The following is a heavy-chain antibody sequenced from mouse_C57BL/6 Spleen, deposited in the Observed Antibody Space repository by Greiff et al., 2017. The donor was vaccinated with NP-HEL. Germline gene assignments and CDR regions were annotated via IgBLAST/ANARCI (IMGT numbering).Heavy chain of an antibody. V-gene: IGHV3-6*01. Sequence: DVQLQESGPGLVKPSQSLSLTCSVTGYSITSGYYWNWIRQFPGNKLEWMGYISYDGSNNYNPSLKNRISITRDTSKNQFFLKLNSVTTEDTATYYCARATTVDYYAMDYWGQGTSVTVSS. CDR2: ISYDGSN. CDR1: GYSITSGYY. D-gene: IGHD1-1*01. J-gene: IGHJ4*01. CDR3: ARATTVDYYAMDY.